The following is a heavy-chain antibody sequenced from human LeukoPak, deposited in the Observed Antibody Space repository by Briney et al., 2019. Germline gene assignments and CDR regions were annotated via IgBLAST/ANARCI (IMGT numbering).Heavy chain of an antibody. Sequence: ASVKVSCKTSGGTFSSYAISWVRQAPGQGLAWMGGIIPIFGTANYAQKFQGRVTITADESTSTAYMELSSLRSEDMAVFFFKQKTAYDILTGLYYYYGMDVWGQGTTVTVSS. V-gene: IGHV1-69*13. J-gene: IGHJ6*02. CDR2: IIPIFGTA. CDR3: KQKTAYDILTGLYYYYGMDV. D-gene: IGHD3-9*01. CDR1: GGTFSSYA.